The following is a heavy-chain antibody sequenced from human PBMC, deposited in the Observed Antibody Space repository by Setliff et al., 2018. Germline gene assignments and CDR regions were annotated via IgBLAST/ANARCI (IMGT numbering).Heavy chain of an antibody. CDR2: INPYKGHT. V-gene: IGHV1-18*01. J-gene: IGHJ4*02. Sequence: GASVKVSCKASGYTFTNYGVAWVRQAPGQGLEWMGWINPYKGHTFYAPQFQGRVIMTTDTSTNTAYMDLRSLRSDDTAVYYCERLVRYCTTTTCQRTSGDDFWGQGTLVTVSS. CDR1: GYTFTNYG. CDR3: ERLVRYCTTTTCQRTSGDDF. D-gene: IGHD2-2*01.